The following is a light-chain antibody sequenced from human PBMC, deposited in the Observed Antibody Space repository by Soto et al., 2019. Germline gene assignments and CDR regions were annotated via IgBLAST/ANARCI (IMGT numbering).Light chain of an antibody. J-gene: IGLJ2*01. Sequence: QSVLTQSPSVSAAPGQKVTISCSGSSSNIGNNYVSWYQQLPGTAPKLLIYDNNKRPSGIPDRFSGSKSGTSGTLDITGLQTGDDADYCCATWDGSLPGEVFGGGTKVTVL. CDR2: DNN. V-gene: IGLV1-51*01. CDR3: ATWDGSLPGEV. CDR1: SSNIGNNY.